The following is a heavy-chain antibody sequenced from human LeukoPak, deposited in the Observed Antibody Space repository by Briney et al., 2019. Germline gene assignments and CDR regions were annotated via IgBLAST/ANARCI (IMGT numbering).Heavy chain of an antibody. D-gene: IGHD3-10*01. CDR2: ISWNSGSI. V-gene: IGHV3-9*01. CDR1: GFTFDDYA. J-gene: IGHJ3*02. Sequence: GRSLRLSCAASGFTFDDYAMHWVRQAPGKGLEWVSGISWNSGSIGYADSAKGRFTISRDNSKNTLYLQMNSLRAEDTAVYYCAKDSGVTDAFDIWGQGTMVTVSS. CDR3: AKDSGVTDAFDI.